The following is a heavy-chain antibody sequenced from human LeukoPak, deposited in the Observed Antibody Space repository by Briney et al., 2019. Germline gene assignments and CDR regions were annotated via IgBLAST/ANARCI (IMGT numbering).Heavy chain of an antibody. CDR3: AREPRRDGYNSYYFDY. Sequence: EASVKVSFKASGYTFTSYYMHWVRQAPGQGLEWMGIINPSGGSTSYAQKFQGRVTMTRDTSTSTVYMELSSLRSEDTAVYYCAREPRRDGYNSYYFDYWGQGTLVTVSS. CDR2: INPSGGST. CDR1: GYTFTSYY. J-gene: IGHJ4*02. D-gene: IGHD5-24*01. V-gene: IGHV1-46*01.